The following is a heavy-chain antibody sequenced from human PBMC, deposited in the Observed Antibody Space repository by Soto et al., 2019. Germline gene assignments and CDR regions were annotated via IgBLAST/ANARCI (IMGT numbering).Heavy chain of an antibody. J-gene: IGHJ5*02. D-gene: IGHD2-15*01. CDR3: ALYCSGGTCYFNWFDP. CDR1: GGTLXSYL. CDR2: IIPIFGTT. Sequence: QVQLVQSGXEVKKPGSSVKVSCKASGGTLXSYLXXWVRQAPXQGLEGMGGIIPIFGTTKYAQKFQGRVTITADESTSTAYMELSSLRSEDTAVYYCALYCSGGTCYFNWFDPWGQGTLVTVSS. V-gene: IGHV1-69*01.